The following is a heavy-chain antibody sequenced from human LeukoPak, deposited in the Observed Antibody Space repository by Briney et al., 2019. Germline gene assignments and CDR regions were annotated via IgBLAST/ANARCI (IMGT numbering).Heavy chain of an antibody. J-gene: IGHJ5*02. V-gene: IGHV4-4*07. CDR1: GGSISSYY. CDR3: ARGGAGYQLLNWFDP. Sequence: SETLSLTCTVSGGSISSYYWSWIRQPAGKGLEWIGHIYTSGSTNYNPSLKSRVTMSVDTSKNQFSLKLSSVTAADTAVYYCARGGAGYQLLNWFDPWGQGTLVTVSS. D-gene: IGHD2-2*01. CDR2: IYTSGST.